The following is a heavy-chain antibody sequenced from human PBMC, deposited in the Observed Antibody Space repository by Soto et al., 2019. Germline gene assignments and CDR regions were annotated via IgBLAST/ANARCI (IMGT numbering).Heavy chain of an antibody. CDR3: AREGGTNYDFWSGYYTPEAGGYYYMDV. CDR2: INSDGSST. J-gene: IGHJ6*03. D-gene: IGHD3-3*01. V-gene: IGHV3-74*01. Sequence: GGSLRLSCAASGFTFSSYWMHWVRQAPGKGLVWVSRINSDGSSTSYADSVKGRFTISRDNAKNTLYLQMNSLRAEDTAVYYCAREGGTNYDFWSGYYTPEAGGYYYMDVWGKGTTVTVSS. CDR1: GFTFSSYW.